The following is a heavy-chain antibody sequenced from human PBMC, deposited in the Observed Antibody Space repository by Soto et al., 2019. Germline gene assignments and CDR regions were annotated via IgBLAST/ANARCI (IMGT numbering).Heavy chain of an antibody. CDR1: GFTFSSYA. CDR2: ISYDGSNK. CDR3: ARDTKAMGRFWLLGFDY. D-gene: IGHD5-18*01. J-gene: IGHJ4*02. Sequence: QVQLVESGGGVVQPGRSLRLSCAASGFTFSSYAMHWVRQAPGKGLEWVAVISYDGSNKYYADSVKGRFTISRDNSKNTLYLQMNSLRAEDTAVYYCARDTKAMGRFWLLGFDYWGQGTLVTVSS. V-gene: IGHV3-30-3*01.